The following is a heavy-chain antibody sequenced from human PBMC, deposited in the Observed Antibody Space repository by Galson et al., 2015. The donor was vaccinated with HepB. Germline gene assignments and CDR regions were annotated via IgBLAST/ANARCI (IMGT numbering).Heavy chain of an antibody. CDR1: GFTFSSYA. D-gene: IGHD7-27*01. V-gene: IGHV3-30-3*01. Sequence: SLRLSCAASGFTFSSYAMHWVRQAPGKGLEWVVVISYDGSNKYYADSVKGRFTISRDNSKNTLFLQMNSLRAEDTAVYYCARDLYDDLSNWGSCDHWGQGTLVTVSS. J-gene: IGHJ4*02. CDR3: ARDLYDDLSNWGSCDH. CDR2: ISYDGSNK.